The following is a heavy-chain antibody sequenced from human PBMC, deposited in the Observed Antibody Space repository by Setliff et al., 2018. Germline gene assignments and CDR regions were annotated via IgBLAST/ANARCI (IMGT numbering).Heavy chain of an antibody. V-gene: IGHV4-61*09. CDR3: ARAGPTVTFFRVLVISWWDP. CDR2: FHTGGST. Sequence: PSETLPLTCTVSGDSIGSGSYYWTWIRQPAGKGLEWIGHFHTGGSTNYNRSLRSRVSISVDTSKNQFSLKLSSVTAADTATYYCARAGPTVTFFRVLVISWWDPWGQGSLVTVSS. J-gene: IGHJ5*02. D-gene: IGHD3-3*01. CDR1: GDSIGSGSYY.